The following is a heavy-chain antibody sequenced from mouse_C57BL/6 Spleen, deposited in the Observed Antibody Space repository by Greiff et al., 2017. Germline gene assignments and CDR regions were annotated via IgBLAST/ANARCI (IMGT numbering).Heavy chain of an antibody. Sequence: QVQLKESGAELVKPGASVKISCKASGYAFSSYWMNWVKQRPGKGLEWIGQIYPGDGDTNYNGKFKGKATLTADKSSSTAYMQLSSLTSEDSAVYFCARRTRTGPFDYWGQGTTLTVSS. D-gene: IGHD4-1*01. CDR3: ARRTRTGPFDY. J-gene: IGHJ2*01. CDR1: GYAFSSYW. CDR2: IYPGDGDT. V-gene: IGHV1-80*01.